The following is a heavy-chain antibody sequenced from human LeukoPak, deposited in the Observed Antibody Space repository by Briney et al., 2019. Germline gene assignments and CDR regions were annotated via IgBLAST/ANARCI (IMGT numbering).Heavy chain of an antibody. CDR3: ARAPYGDWPSMSY. D-gene: IGHD4-17*01. CDR2: ISYDGSNK. Sequence: GRSLRLSCAASGFTFSSYAMHWVRQAPGKGLEWVAVISYDGSNKYYADSVKGRFTISRDNSKNTLYLQMNSLRAEDTAVYYCARAPYGDWPSMSYWGQGTLVTVSS. V-gene: IGHV3-30*14. CDR1: GFTFSSYA. J-gene: IGHJ4*02.